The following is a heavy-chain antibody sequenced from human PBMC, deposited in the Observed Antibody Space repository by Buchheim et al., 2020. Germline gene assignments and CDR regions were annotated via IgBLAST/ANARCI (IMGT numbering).Heavy chain of an antibody. CDR3: ARDYYEVPEF. CDR2: INPSGGRP. Sequence: QVQLVQSGPELKKPGASVKVSCKASGYTFSTSSMHWVRQAPGQGLEWMGIINPSGGRPTYAKTFRVRVTMTTDTSTNTVYMELSSLTSEDTAFYYCARDYYEVPEFWGQGTL. D-gene: IGHD3-22*01. V-gene: IGHV1-46*01. J-gene: IGHJ4*02. CDR1: GYTFSTSS.